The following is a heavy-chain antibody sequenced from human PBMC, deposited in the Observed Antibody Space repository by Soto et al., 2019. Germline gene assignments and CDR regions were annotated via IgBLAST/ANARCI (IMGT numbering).Heavy chain of an antibody. CDR2: IWYDGSSK. CDR1: GYTFSSHG. CDR3: ATVRGAGATLYLAY. Sequence: QVQLVESGGGVVQPGRSLRLSCEASGYTFSSHGMSWVRQAPGKGLEWVALIWYDGSSKYYADSVKGRFTISKDNSKNMLYFQMDILRAEDTAVYSCATVRGAGATLYLAYCVQGTLVTVSS. D-gene: IGHD1-26*01. J-gene: IGHJ4*02. V-gene: IGHV3-33*01.